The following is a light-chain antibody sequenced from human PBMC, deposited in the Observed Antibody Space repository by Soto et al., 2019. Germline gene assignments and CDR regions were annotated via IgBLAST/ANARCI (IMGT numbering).Light chain of an antibody. CDR2: DVT. V-gene: IGLV2-14*03. Sequence: QSALTQPASVSGSPGQSITISCTGTSSDVGGFNYVSWYQQHPGKAPKIMIYDVTNRPSGVSYRFSGSKSGNTASLTISGLQAEDEADYYCNSYTSSSTYVFGTGTKVTVL. J-gene: IGLJ1*01. CDR3: NSYTSSSTYV. CDR1: SSDVGGFNY.